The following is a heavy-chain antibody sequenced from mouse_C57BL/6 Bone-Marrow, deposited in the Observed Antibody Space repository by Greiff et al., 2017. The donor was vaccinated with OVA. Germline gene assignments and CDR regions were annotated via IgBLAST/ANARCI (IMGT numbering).Heavy chain of an antibody. CDR2: IYPGDGDT. Sequence: QVQLQQSGPELVKPGASVKISCKASGYAFSSSWMNWVKQRPGKGLEWIGRIYPGDGDTNYNGKFKGKATLTADKSSSTAYMQLSSLTSEDSAVYFCARMSYYGSQYYFDYWGQGTTLTVSS. CDR3: ARMSYYGSQYYFDY. J-gene: IGHJ2*01. D-gene: IGHD1-1*01. CDR1: GYAFSSSW. V-gene: IGHV1-82*01.